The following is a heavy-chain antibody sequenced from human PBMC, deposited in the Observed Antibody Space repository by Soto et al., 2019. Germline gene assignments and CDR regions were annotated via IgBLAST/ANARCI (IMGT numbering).Heavy chain of an antibody. D-gene: IGHD4-17*01. CDR1: ASSVSSGIYY. J-gene: IGHJ4*02. V-gene: IGHV4-61*01. CDR3: ARYRDYGDYGYFDS. Sequence: PSETLSLTCTVSASSVSSGIYYWTWIRQPPGKGLAWIGYIYHSETTNYNASLRSRVTISVDTSKNQFSLRLTSVTAADTPVYYCARYRDYGDYGYFDSWGQGTLVTVST. CDR2: IYHSETT.